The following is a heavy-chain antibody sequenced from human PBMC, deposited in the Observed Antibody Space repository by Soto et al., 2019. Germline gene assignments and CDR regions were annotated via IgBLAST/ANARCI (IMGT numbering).Heavy chain of an antibody. CDR1: GGSISSGDYY. J-gene: IGHJ6*02. Sequence: SETLSLTCTVSGGSISSGDYYWSWIRQPPGKGLEWIGYIYYSGSTYYNPSLKSRVTISVDTSKNQFSLKLSSVTAADTAVYYCARDSKLLWFGEFYYYGMDVWGQGTTVTVSS. D-gene: IGHD3-10*01. CDR3: ARDSKLLWFGEFYYYGMDV. CDR2: IYYSGST. V-gene: IGHV4-30-4*01.